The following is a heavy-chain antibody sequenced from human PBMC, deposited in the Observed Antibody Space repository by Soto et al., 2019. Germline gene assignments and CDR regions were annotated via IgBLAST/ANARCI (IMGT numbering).Heavy chain of an antibody. Sequence: QVQLVQSGAEVMKPGSSVKVSCKASGGTFSSYAISWVRQAPGQGLEWMGGIIPIFGTANYAQKFQGRVTITADESTSTAYMELSSLRSEDTAVYYCASGRGYSYGFDNWFDPWGQGTLVTVSS. CDR3: ASGRGYSYGFDNWFDP. J-gene: IGHJ5*02. CDR1: GGTFSSYA. CDR2: IIPIFGTA. D-gene: IGHD5-18*01. V-gene: IGHV1-69*01.